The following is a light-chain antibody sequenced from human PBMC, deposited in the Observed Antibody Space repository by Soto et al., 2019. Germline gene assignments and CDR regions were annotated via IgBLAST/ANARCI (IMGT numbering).Light chain of an antibody. CDR1: QTISTY. Sequence: DIQMTQSPSSLSASVGDRVTITCRASQTISTYLNWYQQKPGKAPRLLIYDASSLLSGVPSRFSGSGSGTDFTLTIASLQPEDFSTYYCQQSYSYPLTFGGGTKVEIK. J-gene: IGKJ4*01. CDR3: QQSYSYPLT. V-gene: IGKV1-39*01. CDR2: DAS.